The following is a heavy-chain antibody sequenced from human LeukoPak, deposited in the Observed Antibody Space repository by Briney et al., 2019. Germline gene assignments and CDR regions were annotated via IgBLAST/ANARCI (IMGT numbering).Heavy chain of an antibody. D-gene: IGHD3-10*01. CDR3: AKSFWWFGEFSPFDY. CDR2: ISSSRSSI. Sequence: GGSLRLSCAASGLTFSSYTMNWVRQAPGKGLEWVSSISSSRSSIYYADSMKGRFTISRDNAKNSLYLQMNSLRAEDTAVYYCAKSFWWFGEFSPFDYWGQGTLVTVSS. CDR1: GLTFSSYT. V-gene: IGHV3-21*01. J-gene: IGHJ4*02.